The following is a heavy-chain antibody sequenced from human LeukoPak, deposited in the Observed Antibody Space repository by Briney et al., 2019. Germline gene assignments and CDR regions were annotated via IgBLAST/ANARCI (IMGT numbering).Heavy chain of an antibody. D-gene: IGHD3-10*01. J-gene: IGHJ4*02. Sequence: GGSLRLSCAASGFTFSSYGMHWVRQAPGKGLEWVAVIWYDGSNKYYADSVKGRFTISRDNSKNTLYLRMNSLRAEDTAVYYCARAYYYGSGRVFDYWGQGTLVTVSS. CDR1: GFTFSSYG. V-gene: IGHV3-33*01. CDR2: IWYDGSNK. CDR3: ARAYYYGSGRVFDY.